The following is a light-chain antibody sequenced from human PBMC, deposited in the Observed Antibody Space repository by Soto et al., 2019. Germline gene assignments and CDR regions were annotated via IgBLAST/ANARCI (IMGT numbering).Light chain of an antibody. CDR3: QQYNTWTWT. CDR2: GAS. J-gene: IGKJ1*01. V-gene: IGKV3-15*01. CDR1: HDVGSN. Sequence: EIVMTQSPATLSVSPGERATLSCRASHDVGSNLAWYQQKPGQAPRLLIYGASTWASGIPVRFSGSGSGTDFTLTITSLQSEDFAIYYCQQYNTWTWTFGQGTKVDIK.